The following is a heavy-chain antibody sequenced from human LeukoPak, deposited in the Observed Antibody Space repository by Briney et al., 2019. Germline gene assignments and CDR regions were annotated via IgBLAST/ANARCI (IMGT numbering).Heavy chain of an antibody. CDR1: GGTFSSYA. D-gene: IGHD2-2*01. Sequence: ASVKVSCKASGGTFSSYAISWVRQAPGQGLEWMGGIIPIFGTANYAQKFQGRVTITADESTSTAYMELSSLRSEDTAVYYCARGDIVVVPAATDYYYMDVWGKGTTVTASS. CDR3: ARGDIVVVPAATDYYYMDV. J-gene: IGHJ6*03. CDR2: IIPIFGTA. V-gene: IGHV1-69*13.